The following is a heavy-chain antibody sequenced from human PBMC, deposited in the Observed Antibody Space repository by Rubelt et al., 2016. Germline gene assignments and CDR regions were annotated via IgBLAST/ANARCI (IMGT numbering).Heavy chain of an antibody. CDR3: ARSGENSGYWQFDY. CDR1: GYTFTSYA. CDR2: INAGNGNT. J-gene: IGHJ4*02. V-gene: IGHV1-3*01. Sequence: QVQLVQSGAEVKKPGASVKVSCKASGYTFTSYAMHWVRQAPGQRLEWMGWINAGNGNTKYSQKFQGRVTMTRDTSTSTVYMELSSLRSEDTAVYYCARSGENSGYWQFDYWGQGTLVTVSS. D-gene: IGHD5-12*01.